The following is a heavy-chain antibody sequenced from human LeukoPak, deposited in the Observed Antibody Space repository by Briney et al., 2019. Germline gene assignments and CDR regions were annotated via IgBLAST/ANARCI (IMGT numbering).Heavy chain of an antibody. CDR1: GFTFSNAW. CDR2: IKSKTDGGTT. Sequence: GGSLRLSCAASGFTFSNAWMSWVRQAPGKGLEWVGRIKSKTDGGTTDYAAPVKGRFTISRDDSKNTLYLQMNSLITEDTAVYYCTTEPYDSSGVDIWGQGTMVTVSS. V-gene: IGHV3-15*01. D-gene: IGHD3-22*01. J-gene: IGHJ3*02. CDR3: TTEPYDSSGVDI.